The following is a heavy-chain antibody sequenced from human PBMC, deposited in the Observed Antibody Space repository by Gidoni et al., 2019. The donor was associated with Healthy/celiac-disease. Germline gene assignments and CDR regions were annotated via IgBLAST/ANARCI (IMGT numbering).Heavy chain of an antibody. CDR1: GYTFTSYY. V-gene: IGHV1-46*01. Sequence: QVQLVQSGAEVKKPGASVKVSCKASGYTFTSYYMHWVRQAPGQGLEWMGIINPSGGSTSYAQKFQGRVTMTRDTSTSTVYMELSSLRSEDTAVYYCARLPNTDYYYHGMDVWGQGTTVTVSS. J-gene: IGHJ6*02. CDR3: ARLPNTDYYYHGMDV. CDR2: INPSGGST. D-gene: IGHD7-27*01.